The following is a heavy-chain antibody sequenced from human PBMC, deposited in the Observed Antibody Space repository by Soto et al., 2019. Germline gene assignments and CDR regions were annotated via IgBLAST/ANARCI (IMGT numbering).Heavy chain of an antibody. D-gene: IGHD7-27*01. J-gene: IGHJ6*02. CDR1: GYSFTSYW. CDR3: ARRALGHQVYNDYGMDV. CDR2: IDPNDSYS. Sequence: EVQLVQSGAEVKKPGDSLRISCKVSGYSFTSYWITWVRQKPGKGLELMGRIDPNDSYSNYSPSFQGHVTFSADKSITTAYLQWDSLKASDTAMYYCARRALGHQVYNDYGMDVWGQGTAVTVSS. V-gene: IGHV5-10-1*03.